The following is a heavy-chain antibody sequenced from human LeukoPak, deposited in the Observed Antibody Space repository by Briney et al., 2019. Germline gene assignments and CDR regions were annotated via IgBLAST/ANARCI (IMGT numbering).Heavy chain of an antibody. CDR2: ISSSSTI. CDR1: GFTFSSYS. V-gene: IGHV3-48*01. J-gene: IGHJ4*02. CDR3: ARDKTIIAAAAAFDY. D-gene: IGHD6-13*01. Sequence: GGSLRLSCAASGFTFSSYSMNWVRQAPGKGLEWVSYISSSSTIYYADSVKGRFTISRDNAKNSLYLQMNSLRAEDTAVYYCARDKTIIAAAAAFDYWGQGTLVTVSS.